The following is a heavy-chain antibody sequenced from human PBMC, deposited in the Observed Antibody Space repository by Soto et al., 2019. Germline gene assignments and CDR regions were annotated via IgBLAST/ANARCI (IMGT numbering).Heavy chain of an antibody. Sequence: QVQLVQSGAEVKKPGASVKVSCKASGYTFTSYGISWVRQAPGQGLEWMGWISAYNGNTNYAQKLQGRVTMTTDTSTSTAYLELRSLRSDDTAVYYCARVLALGSYYYYYYMDVWGKGTTVTVSS. CDR3: ARVLALGSYYYYYYMDV. J-gene: IGHJ6*03. CDR1: GYTFTSYG. CDR2: ISAYNGNT. V-gene: IGHV1-18*01. D-gene: IGHD3-3*02.